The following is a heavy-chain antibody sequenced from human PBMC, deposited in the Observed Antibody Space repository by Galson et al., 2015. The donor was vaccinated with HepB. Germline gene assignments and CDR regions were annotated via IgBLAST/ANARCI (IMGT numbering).Heavy chain of an antibody. J-gene: IGHJ3*02. Sequence: TLSLTCTVSGGSISSGGYYWTWIRQHPGKGLEWIGYIYYSGSAYYNPSLKSRVTISVDTSKNQFSLELNSVTAADTAVYYCARPWGEGESAFDIWGQGTMVTVSS. CDR3: ARPWGEGESAFDI. CDR1: GGSISSGGYY. D-gene: IGHD3-16*01. V-gene: IGHV4-31*03. CDR2: IYYSGSA.